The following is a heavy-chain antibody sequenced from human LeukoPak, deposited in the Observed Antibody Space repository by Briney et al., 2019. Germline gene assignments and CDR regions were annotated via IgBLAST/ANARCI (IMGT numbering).Heavy chain of an antibody. J-gene: IGHJ4*02. CDR1: GFSFSSYG. CDR3: AKANGDYFDY. CDR2: ISGSGGST. Sequence: NPGGSLRLSCAASGFSFSSYGMSWVRQAPGKGLEWVSAISGSGGSTYYADSVKGRFTISRDNSKNTLYLQMNSLRAEDTAVYYCAKANGDYFDYWGQGTLVTVSS. V-gene: IGHV3-23*01. D-gene: IGHD4-17*01.